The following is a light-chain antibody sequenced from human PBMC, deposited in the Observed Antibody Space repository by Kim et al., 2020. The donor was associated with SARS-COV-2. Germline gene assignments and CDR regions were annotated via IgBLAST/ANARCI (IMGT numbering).Light chain of an antibody. CDR2: GAS. V-gene: IGKV3-20*01. CDR1: EPVTRDF. CDR3: QYYGKSPPYT. J-gene: IGKJ2*01. Sequence: SPGQRTTLSCRASEPVTRDFVVWDLHKPGQSPRVLIYGASDRASGVPARYSDSGSTTDFTLTIGDLQPEDYAVYYFQYYGKSPPYTFGQGTKLEF.